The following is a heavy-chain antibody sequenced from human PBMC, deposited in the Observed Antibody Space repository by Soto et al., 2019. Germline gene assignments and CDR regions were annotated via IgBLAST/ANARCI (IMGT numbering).Heavy chain of an antibody. CDR1: CGSIGSSSYY. Sequence: PSETLSLTCTVSCGSIGSSSYYWGWIRQPPGKGLEWIGSIYYSGSTYYNPSLKSRVTISVDTSKNQFSLKLSSVTAADTAVYYCARHSWVGVVPAATDAFDIWGQGTMVTVSS. CDR3: ARHSWVGVVPAATDAFDI. V-gene: IGHV4-39*01. D-gene: IGHD2-2*01. CDR2: IYYSGST. J-gene: IGHJ3*02.